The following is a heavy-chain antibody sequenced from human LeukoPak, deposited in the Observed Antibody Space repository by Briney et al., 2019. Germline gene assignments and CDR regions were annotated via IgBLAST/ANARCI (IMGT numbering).Heavy chain of an antibody. CDR3: ARQQTYGIVRDTAFGI. J-gene: IGHJ3*02. CDR1: GFTFSSYA. V-gene: IGHV3-23*01. D-gene: IGHD2-21*01. CDR2: ISGSGGST. Sequence: GGSLRLSCAASGFTFSSYAMSWVRQAPGKGLEWVSAISGSGGSTYYADSVKGRFTISRDNSKNTLYLQMHSLRAEDTAVYYCARQQTYGIVRDTAFGIWGQGTKVTISS.